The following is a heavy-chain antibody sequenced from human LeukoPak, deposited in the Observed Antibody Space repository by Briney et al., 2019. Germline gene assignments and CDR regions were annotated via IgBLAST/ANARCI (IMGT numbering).Heavy chain of an antibody. CDR1: GGSISSYY. CDR2: IYTSGST. Sequence: SETLSLTCTVSGGSISSYYWSWIRQPAGKGLEWIGRIYTSGSTNYNPSLKSRVTMSVDTSKNQFSLKLSSVTAADTAVYYCARDLGAGYRREGYYFDYWGQGTLVTVSS. CDR3: ARDLGAGYRREGYYFDY. J-gene: IGHJ4*02. D-gene: IGHD6-13*01. V-gene: IGHV4-4*07.